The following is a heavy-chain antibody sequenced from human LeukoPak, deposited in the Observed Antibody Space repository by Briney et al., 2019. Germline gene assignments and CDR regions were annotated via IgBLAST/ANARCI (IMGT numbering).Heavy chain of an antibody. Sequence: ASVKVSCKASGYTFTSYAMNWVRQAPGQGLEWMGWINTNTGNPTYAQGFTGRFVFSLDTSVSTAYLQISSLKAEDTAVYYCARDSFGVTGMFQYYYYYYMDVWGKGTTVTVSS. D-gene: IGHD3-3*01. V-gene: IGHV7-4-1*02. CDR3: ARDSFGVTGMFQYYYYYYMDV. CDR1: GYTFTSYA. J-gene: IGHJ6*03. CDR2: INTNTGNP.